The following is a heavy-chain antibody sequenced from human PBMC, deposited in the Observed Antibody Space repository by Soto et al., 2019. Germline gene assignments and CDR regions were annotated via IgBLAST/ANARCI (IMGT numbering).Heavy chain of an antibody. J-gene: IGHJ5*02. CDR1: GGSFSGYY. CDR2: INHSGST. CDR3: ASASLGYCSGGSCFHWFDP. Sequence: LSLTCAVYGGSFSGYYWSWIRQPPGKGLEWIGEINHSGSTNYNPSLKSRVTISVDTSKNQFSLKLSSVTAADTAVYYCASASLGYCSGGSCFHWFDPWGQGTLVTVSS. D-gene: IGHD2-15*01. V-gene: IGHV4-34*01.